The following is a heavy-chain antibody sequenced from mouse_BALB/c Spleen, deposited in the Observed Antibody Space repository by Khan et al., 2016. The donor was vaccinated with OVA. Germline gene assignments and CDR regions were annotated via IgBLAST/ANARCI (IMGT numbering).Heavy chain of an antibody. J-gene: IGHJ3*01. V-gene: IGHV5-9-3*01. CDR1: GFTFSTYA. D-gene: IGHD2-1*01. CDR2: ISSDGDYT. Sequence: EVQLVESGGGLVKPGGSLKLSCAASGFTFSTYAMSWVRQTPEKRLEWVATISSDGDYTYFPDNVTGRFTISRDTATNTLCLQLASLRSEDTAMYYCARSPYGNFAYWGQGTLVTVSA. CDR3: ARSPYGNFAY.